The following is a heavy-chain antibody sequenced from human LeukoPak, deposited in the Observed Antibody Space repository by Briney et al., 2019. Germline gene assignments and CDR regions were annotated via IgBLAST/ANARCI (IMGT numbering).Heavy chain of an antibody. CDR2: IKQDGSEK. J-gene: IGHJ3*02. CDR1: GFTFSSYG. Sequence: GGSLRLSCAASGFTFSSYGMHWVRQAPGKGLEWVANIKQDGSEKYYVDSVKGRFTISRDNAKNSLYLQMNSLRAEDTAVYYCARGNSGSYLDAFDIWGQGTMVTVSS. V-gene: IGHV3-7*01. D-gene: IGHD1-26*01. CDR3: ARGNSGSYLDAFDI.